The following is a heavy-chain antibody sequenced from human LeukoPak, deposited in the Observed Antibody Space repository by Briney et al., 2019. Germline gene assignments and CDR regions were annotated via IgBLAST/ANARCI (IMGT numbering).Heavy chain of an antibody. CDR2: ISSTSSYI. V-gene: IGHV3-21*01. D-gene: IGHD3-3*01. Sequence: GGSLRLSCAASGFIFSSYSMNWVRQAPGKGLEWVSSISSTSSYIYYADSVKGRFTISRDNAKNSLYLQMNSLRAGDTAMYYCARDINPIPIFGVAPDYWGQGTLVTVFS. CDR3: ARDINPIPIFGVAPDY. J-gene: IGHJ4*02. CDR1: GFIFSSYS.